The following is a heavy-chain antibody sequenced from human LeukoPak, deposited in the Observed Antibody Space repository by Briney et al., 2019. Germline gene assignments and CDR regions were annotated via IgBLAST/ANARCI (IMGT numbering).Heavy chain of an antibody. CDR1: GGTFSSYA. Sequence: ASVKVSCKASGGTFSSYAISWVRQAPGQGLEWMGGIIPIFGTANYAQKFQGRVTITADESTSTAYMELSSLRSEDTAVYYCARETYYYGSGSYYQIFDYWGQGTLVTVSS. V-gene: IGHV1-69*13. D-gene: IGHD3-10*01. CDR2: IIPIFGTA. J-gene: IGHJ4*02. CDR3: ARETYYYGSGSYYQIFDY.